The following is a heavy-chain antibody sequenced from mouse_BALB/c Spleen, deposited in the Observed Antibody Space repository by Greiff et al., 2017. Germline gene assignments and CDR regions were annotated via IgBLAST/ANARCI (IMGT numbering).Heavy chain of an antibody. CDR3: ARCGTVVAPYYAMDY. Sequence: EVQLVESGAELVKPGASVKLSCTASGFNIKDTYMHWVKQRPEQGLEWIGRIDPANGNTKYDPKFQGKATITADTSSNTAYLQLSSLTSEDTAVYYCARCGTVVAPYYAMDYWGQGTSVTVSS. CDR2: IDPANGNT. V-gene: IGHV14-3*02. J-gene: IGHJ4*01. CDR1: GFNIKDTY. D-gene: IGHD1-1*01.